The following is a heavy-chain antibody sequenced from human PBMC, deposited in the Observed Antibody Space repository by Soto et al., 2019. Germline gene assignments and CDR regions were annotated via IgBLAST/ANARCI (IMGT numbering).Heavy chain of an antibody. D-gene: IGHD3-10*01. CDR2: ISSSSSTI. J-gene: IGHJ6*03. V-gene: IGHV3-48*01. CDR3: ARGGYGSGSYPETYYYYYMDV. Sequence: EVQLVESGGGLVQPGGSLRLSCAASGFTFSSYSMNWVRQAPGKGLEWVSYISSSSSTIYYADSVKGRFTISRDHAKNSLYLQMNSLRAEDTAVYYCARGGYGSGSYPETYYYYYMDVWGKGTTVTVSS. CDR1: GFTFSSYS.